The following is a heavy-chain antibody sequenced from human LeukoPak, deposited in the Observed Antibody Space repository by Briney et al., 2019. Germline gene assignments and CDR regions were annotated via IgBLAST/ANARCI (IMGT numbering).Heavy chain of an antibody. Sequence: GRSLRLSCAASGFTFSSYALHWVRQAPAKGLEWVAVISYDGSNKYYADSVKGRFTISRDNSKNTLYLQMNSLRAEDTAVYYCAMDDFYDYGVYNPVYWGQGTLVTVSS. J-gene: IGHJ4*02. D-gene: IGHD4-17*01. V-gene: IGHV3-30-3*01. CDR2: ISYDGSNK. CDR1: GFTFSSYA. CDR3: AMDDFYDYGVYNPVY.